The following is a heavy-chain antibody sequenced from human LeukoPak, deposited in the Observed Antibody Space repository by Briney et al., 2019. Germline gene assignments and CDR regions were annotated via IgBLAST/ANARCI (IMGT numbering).Heavy chain of an antibody. J-gene: IGHJ5*02. Sequence: SETLSLTCAVYGGSFSGYYWSWIRQPPGKGLEWTGEINHSGSTNYNPSLKSRVTISVDTSKNQFSLKLRSVTAADTAMYYCAREDYGSGIGGSDWFDPWGQGTLVTVSS. V-gene: IGHV4-34*01. CDR1: GGSFSGYY. CDR2: INHSGST. CDR3: AREDYGSGIGGSDWFDP. D-gene: IGHD3-10*01.